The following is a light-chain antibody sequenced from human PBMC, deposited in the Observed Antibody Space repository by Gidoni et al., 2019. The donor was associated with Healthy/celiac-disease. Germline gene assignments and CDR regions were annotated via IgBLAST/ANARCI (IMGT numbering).Light chain of an antibody. CDR1: QSVSNN. J-gene: IGKJ2*01. Sequence: EIVMTQSPATLSVSPGERATVSCRASQSVSNNLAWYQQKPGQVPRLLIYDASTRATGIPARFSGSGSGTESTLTISSLQSDDFAVYSCQQFSKWPYTFXQXTKLXIK. CDR2: DAS. V-gene: IGKV3-15*01. CDR3: QQFSKWPYT.